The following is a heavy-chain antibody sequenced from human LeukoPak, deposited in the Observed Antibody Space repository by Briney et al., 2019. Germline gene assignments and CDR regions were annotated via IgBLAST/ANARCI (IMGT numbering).Heavy chain of an antibody. CDR1: GFTFGDYA. D-gene: IGHD6-13*01. Sequence: GGSLRLSCTASGFTFGDYAMSWVRQAPGKGLEWVGFIRSKAYGGTTEYAASVKGRFTISRDDSKSIAYLQMNSLKTEDTAVYYCTRARDSSSWYGGLIGYYFDYWGQGTLVTVSS. CDR3: TRARDSSSWYGGLIGYYFDY. V-gene: IGHV3-49*04. CDR2: IRSKAYGGTT. J-gene: IGHJ4*02.